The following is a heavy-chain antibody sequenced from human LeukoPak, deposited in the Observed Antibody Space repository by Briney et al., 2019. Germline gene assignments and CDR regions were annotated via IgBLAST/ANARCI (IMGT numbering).Heavy chain of an antibody. J-gene: IGHJ6*02. CDR1: GGSISSYY. D-gene: IGHD3-3*01. CDR2: IYTSGST. Sequence: PSETLSLTCTVSGGSISSYYWSWIRQPAGKGLEWIGRIYTSGSTNYNPSLKSRVTMSVDTSKNQFSLKLSSVTAADTAVYYCARDLQAERFLEWLSRRDYGMDVRGQGTTVTVSS. CDR3: ARDLQAERFLEWLSRRDYGMDV. V-gene: IGHV4-4*07.